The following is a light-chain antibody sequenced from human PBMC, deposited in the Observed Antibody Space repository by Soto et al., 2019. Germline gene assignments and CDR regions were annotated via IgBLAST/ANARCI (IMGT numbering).Light chain of an antibody. J-gene: IGLJ3*02. CDR1: PFNIGIND. Sequence: QSVLTQTPSASGTPGQRATISCSGGPFNIGINDLYWYHQLPGTAPKLLLYRNSRRPSGVPDRFSGSRSGTSGSLAISGLRSQDEGDYYCATWDESLRAWVFGGGTKLTVL. V-gene: IGLV1-47*01. CDR2: RNS. CDR3: ATWDESLRAWV.